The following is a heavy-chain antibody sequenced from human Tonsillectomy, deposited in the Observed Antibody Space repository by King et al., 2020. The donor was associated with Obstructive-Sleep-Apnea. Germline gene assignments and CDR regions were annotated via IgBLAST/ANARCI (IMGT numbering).Heavy chain of an antibody. D-gene: IGHD1-26*01. CDR2: IYPSDSDS. CDR3: ARGNVEKVGALDY. CDR1: GYSFTNYC. J-gene: IGHJ4*02. Sequence: EQLVQSGAEVKKPGESLKISCKASGYSFTNYCVAWVRQIPGKGLELMGLIYPSDSDSRYSQSFQGQVTFSADRSANTAYLTWSSLRASDTAMYYCARGNVEKVGALDYWGQGTLVTVSS. V-gene: IGHV5-51*01.